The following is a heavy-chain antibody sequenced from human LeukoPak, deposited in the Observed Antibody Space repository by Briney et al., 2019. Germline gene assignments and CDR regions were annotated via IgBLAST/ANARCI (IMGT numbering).Heavy chain of an antibody. D-gene: IGHD1-26*01. V-gene: IGHV3-30*02. CDR3: AKDDSGSYSNYFDY. J-gene: IGHJ4*02. CDR2: IRYDGSNK. Sequence: GGSLRLSCAASGFTFSSYGMHWVRQAPGKGLEWVAFIRYDGSNKYYADSVKGRFTISRDNSKNTLYLQMNSLRAEDTAVYYCAKDDSGSYSNYFDYWGQGTLVTVSS. CDR1: GFTFSSYG.